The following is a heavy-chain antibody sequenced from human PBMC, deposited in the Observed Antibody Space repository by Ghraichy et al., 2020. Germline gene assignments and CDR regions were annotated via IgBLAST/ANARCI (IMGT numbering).Heavy chain of an antibody. J-gene: IGHJ3*02. CDR3: GRSANRGIFDI. CDR2: ISYSERT. Sequence: SETLSLTCPVSGGSISSRCYYWGWIRQPPGKGREWIGCISYSERTYYNPSLKSRVIISADTSQNQFSLNLSSVTAAATAVYYCGRSANRGIFDIWGQGTMDTVS. V-gene: IGHV4-39*01. CDR1: GGSISSRCYY. D-gene: IGHD6-13*01.